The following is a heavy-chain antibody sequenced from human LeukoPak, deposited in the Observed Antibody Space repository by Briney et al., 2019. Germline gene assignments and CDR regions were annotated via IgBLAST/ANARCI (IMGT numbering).Heavy chain of an antibody. V-gene: IGHV4-61*02. Sequence: SETLSLTCTVSRGSISSGNYYWSWIRQPAGKGLEWIGRFHTRGSTNYNPSLKSRVIISVDTSKNQFSLKLNSVTAADTAVYYCARIKPKQQLVSYWGQGTLVTVSS. CDR2: FHTRGST. D-gene: IGHD6-13*01. CDR3: ARIKPKQQLVSY. CDR1: RGSISSGNYY. J-gene: IGHJ4*02.